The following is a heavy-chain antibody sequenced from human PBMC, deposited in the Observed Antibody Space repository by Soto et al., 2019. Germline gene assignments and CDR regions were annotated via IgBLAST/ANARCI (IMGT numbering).Heavy chain of an antibody. V-gene: IGHV6-1*01. Sequence: PSQTLSLTCAISGDSVSSNSAAWNWIRQSPSRGLEWLGRTYYRSKWYNDYAVSVKSRITINPDTSKNQFSLQLNSVTPEDTAVYYCARDRGGRIAAAGSNWFDPWGQGTLVTVSS. CDR2: TYYRSKWYN. CDR1: GDSVSSNSAA. CDR3: ARDRGGRIAAAGSNWFDP. J-gene: IGHJ5*02. D-gene: IGHD6-13*01.